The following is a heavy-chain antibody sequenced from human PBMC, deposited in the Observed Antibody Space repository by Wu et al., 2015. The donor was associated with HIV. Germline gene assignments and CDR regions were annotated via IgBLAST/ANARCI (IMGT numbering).Heavy chain of an antibody. Sequence: QVHLLQSGAEVKKSGSSVRVSCKASGATFNIYALSWVRQAPGQGLEWMGRLIPMYGAADYAQKFQGRVTITADVSTNTAYMDVSSLRSDDTAVYYCAGGGGRTSMDPFDFWGQGTLVTVSS. CDR2: LIPMYGAA. CDR1: GATFNIYA. CDR3: AGGGGRTSMDPFDF. V-gene: IGHV1-69*13. D-gene: IGHD5-18*01. J-gene: IGHJ4*02.